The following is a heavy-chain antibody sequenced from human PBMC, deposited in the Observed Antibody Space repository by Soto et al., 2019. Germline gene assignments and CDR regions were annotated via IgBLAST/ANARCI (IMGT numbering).Heavy chain of an antibody. D-gene: IGHD3-3*01. V-gene: IGHV3-7*01. CDR2: IKQDGSEK. J-gene: IGHJ4*02. Sequence: EVQLVESGGGLVQPGGSLRLSCAASGFTFSSYWMSWVRQAPGKGLEWVANIKQDGSEKYYVDSVKGRFTISRDNAKNSLYLQMNSLRAEDTAVYYCAREQQNYDLSGGYFDYWGQGTLVTVSS. CDR1: GFTFSSYW. CDR3: AREQQNYDLSGGYFDY.